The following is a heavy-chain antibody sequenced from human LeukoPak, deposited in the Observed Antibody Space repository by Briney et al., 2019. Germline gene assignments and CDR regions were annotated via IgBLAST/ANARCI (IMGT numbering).Heavy chain of an antibody. J-gene: IGHJ4*02. Sequence: GGSLRLSCAASGFTFSSYSMNWVRQAPGKGLEWVSSISSSSSYIYYADSVKGRFTISRDNAKNSLYLQMNSLRAEDTAVYYCAKGEWIQLWFGDYWGQGTLVTVSS. CDR2: ISSSSSYI. CDR3: AKGEWIQLWFGDY. CDR1: GFTFSSYS. D-gene: IGHD5-18*01. V-gene: IGHV3-21*01.